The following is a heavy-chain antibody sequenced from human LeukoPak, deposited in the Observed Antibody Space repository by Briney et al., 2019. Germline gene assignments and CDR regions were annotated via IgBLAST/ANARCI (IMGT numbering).Heavy chain of an antibody. CDR3: ARDFGYCGGDCLGY. CDR2: INPNSGGT. CDR1: GYTFTGYY. V-gene: IGHV1-2*02. J-gene: IGHJ4*02. Sequence: ASVKVSCKASGYTFTGYYMHWVRQAPGQGPEWMGWINPNSGGTNYAQKFQGRVTMTRDTSISTAYMELSRLRSDDTAVYYCARDFGYCGGDCLGYWGQGTLVTVSS. D-gene: IGHD2-21*02.